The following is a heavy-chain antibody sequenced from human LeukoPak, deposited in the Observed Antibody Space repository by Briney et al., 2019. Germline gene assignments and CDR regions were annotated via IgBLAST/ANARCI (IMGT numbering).Heavy chain of an antibody. V-gene: IGHV4-39*01. J-gene: IGHJ3*02. CDR1: GGSISSSSYY. Sequence: PSETLSLTCTVSGGSISSSSYYWGWIRQPPGKGLELIGSIYYSGSTYYNPSLKSRVTISVDTSKNQFSLKMSSVTGADTAVYYCARSYCSTTTCYAVGAFDIWGQGTMVTVSS. CDR2: IYYSGST. CDR3: ARSYCSTTTCYAVGAFDI. D-gene: IGHD2-2*01.